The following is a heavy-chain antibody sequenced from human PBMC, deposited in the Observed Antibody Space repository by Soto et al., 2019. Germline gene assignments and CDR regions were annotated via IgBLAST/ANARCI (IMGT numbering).Heavy chain of an antibody. Sequence: QEQLVQSGSEVKRPGASVKVSCTAVGYDFNIYGISWVRQAPGQGLEWMGWISGLNGNTRYAVRFQDRVTLTADTATSTAYMELRSLRPDDTAEYYRVRESCTAGICSNWFDPWGQGTQVSVS. CDR2: ISGLNGNT. V-gene: IGHV1-18*01. CDR3: VRESCTAGICSNWFDP. J-gene: IGHJ5*02. D-gene: IGHD2-8*02. CDR1: GYDFNIYG.